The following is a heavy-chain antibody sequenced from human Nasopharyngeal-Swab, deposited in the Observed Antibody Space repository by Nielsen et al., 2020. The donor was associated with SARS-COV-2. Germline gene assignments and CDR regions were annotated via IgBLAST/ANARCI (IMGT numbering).Heavy chain of an antibody. V-gene: IGHV4-39*01. Sequence: GSLRLSCTVSGGSISSSSYYWGWIRQPPGKGLEWIGGIYYSGSTYYNPSLKSRVTISVDTSKNQFSLKLSSVTAADTAVYYCARQHQLLGDYWGQGTLVTVSS. CDR1: GGSISSSSYY. CDR3: ARQHQLLGDY. J-gene: IGHJ4*02. D-gene: IGHD2-2*01. CDR2: IYYSGST.